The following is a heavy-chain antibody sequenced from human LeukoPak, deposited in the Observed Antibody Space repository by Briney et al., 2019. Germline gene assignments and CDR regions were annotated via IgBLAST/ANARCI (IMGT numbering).Heavy chain of an antibody. V-gene: IGHV4-38-2*02. CDR2: IYHSGST. CDR1: GYSISSGYY. J-gene: IGHJ4*02. CDR3: AGDRYSSSLDY. Sequence: KPSETLSLTCTVSGYSISSGYYWGWSRPPPGKGLEWIGVIYHSGSTYYNPSLKSRVTISVDTSKNQFSLKLSSVTAADTAVYYCAGDRYSSSLDYWGQGTLVTVSS. D-gene: IGHD6-6*01.